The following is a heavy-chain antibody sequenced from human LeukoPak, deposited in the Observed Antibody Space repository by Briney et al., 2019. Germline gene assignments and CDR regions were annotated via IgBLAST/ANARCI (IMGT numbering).Heavy chain of an antibody. J-gene: IGHJ5*02. Sequence: PSETLSLTCTVSGGSISSGGYYWSWIRQHPGKGLEWIGYIYYSGSTNYNPSLKSRVTISVDTSENQFSLKLSSVTAAGTALYYCAKYVSTGWFDPWGQGTLVTVSS. D-gene: IGHD5/OR15-5a*01. CDR3: AKYVSTGWFDP. CDR1: GGSISSGGYY. V-gene: IGHV4-61*08. CDR2: IYYSGST.